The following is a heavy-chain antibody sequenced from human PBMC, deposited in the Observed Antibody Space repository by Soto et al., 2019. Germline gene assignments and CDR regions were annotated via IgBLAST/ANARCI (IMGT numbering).Heavy chain of an antibody. CDR1: GGSISSSDYY. Sequence: SETLSLTCTVSGGSISSSDYYWGWIRQPPGKGLEWIGSMYRSGSTYYNPSLKSRITISVDTSKNQFSLKLSSVTAADTAVYYCAKEGPSYSSSWEYYFDYWGQGTLVTVSS. J-gene: IGHJ4*02. V-gene: IGHV4-39*02. D-gene: IGHD6-13*01. CDR3: AKEGPSYSSSWEYYFDY. CDR2: MYRSGST.